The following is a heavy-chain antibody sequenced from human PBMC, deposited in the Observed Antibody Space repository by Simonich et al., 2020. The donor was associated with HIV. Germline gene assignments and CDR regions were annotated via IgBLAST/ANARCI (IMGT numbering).Heavy chain of an antibody. Sequence: VQLVQSGAEVKKPGASVKISCRVFGYTFTDYYIHWVQQVPGKGLEWIGLVDPEQDETIYAEKFQGRLTITADTSPDIAYMELSSLRSEDTAVYYCATVGLRDGYNYYWGQGTLITVSS. CDR3: ATVGLRDGYNYY. V-gene: IGHV1-69-2*01. CDR1: GYTFTDYY. J-gene: IGHJ4*02. CDR2: VDPEQDET. D-gene: IGHD1-1*01.